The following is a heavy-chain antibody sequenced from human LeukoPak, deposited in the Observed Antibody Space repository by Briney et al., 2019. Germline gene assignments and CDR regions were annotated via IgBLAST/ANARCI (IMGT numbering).Heavy chain of an antibody. J-gene: IGHJ4*02. Sequence: PSETLSLTCTVSGGSISSSSHYWGWIRQPPGKGLEWIGSIYYSGSTYYNPSLKSRVTISVDTSKNQFSLKLSSVTAADTAVYYCARMDGYNDFDYWGQGTLVTVSS. V-gene: IGHV4-39*01. CDR3: ARMDGYNDFDY. CDR1: GGSISSSSHY. D-gene: IGHD5-24*01. CDR2: IYYSGST.